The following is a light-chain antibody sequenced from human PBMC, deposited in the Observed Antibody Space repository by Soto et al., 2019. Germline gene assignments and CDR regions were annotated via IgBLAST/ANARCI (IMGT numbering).Light chain of an antibody. J-gene: IGKJ5*01. CDR1: QDIRGA. Sequence: AIQVTQSPSSLSASVGDRVTITCRASQDIRGALAWYQQKPGKAPKLLIYDVSPVQSGVPSRFSGRGSGTEFTLTITSLQPEDFATYYCQQFNIYPITFGQGTRLDI. V-gene: IGKV1-13*02. CDR2: DVS. CDR3: QQFNIYPIT.